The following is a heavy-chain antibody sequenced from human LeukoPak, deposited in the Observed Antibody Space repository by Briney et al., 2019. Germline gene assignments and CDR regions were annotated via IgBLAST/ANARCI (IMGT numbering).Heavy chain of an antibody. Sequence: GGSLRLSCAASGFTFSSYSMDWVRQAPGKGLEWVSSISSSTSYIYYADSVKGRFTISKDNAKNSLYLQMNSLRAEDTAVYYCARAGGSTVSHSDYWGQGALVTVSS. CDR3: ARAGGSTVSHSDY. V-gene: IGHV3-21*01. D-gene: IGHD4-17*01. CDR2: ISSSTSYI. CDR1: GFTFSSYS. J-gene: IGHJ4*02.